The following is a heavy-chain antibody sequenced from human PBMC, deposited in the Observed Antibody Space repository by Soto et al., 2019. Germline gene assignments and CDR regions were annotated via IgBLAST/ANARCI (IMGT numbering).Heavy chain of an antibody. D-gene: IGHD3-22*01. CDR3: ARDSGVITTGWFDP. V-gene: IGHV4-30-4*08. J-gene: IGHJ5*02. Sequence: PSETLSLTCTVSGGSISSGGYYWTWIRQHPGKGLEWIGYIYYSGSTYYNPSLKSRVTISVDTSKNQFSLKLSSVTAADTAVYYCARDSGVITTGWFDPWGQGTLVTVSS. CDR2: IYYSGST. CDR1: GGSISSGGYY.